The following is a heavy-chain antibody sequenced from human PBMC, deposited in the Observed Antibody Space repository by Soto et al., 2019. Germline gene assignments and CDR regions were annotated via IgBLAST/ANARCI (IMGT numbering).Heavy chain of an antibody. CDR2: MNPNSGNT. J-gene: IGHJ5*02. D-gene: IGHD6-6*01. CDR3: ARVAARRKYNWFDP. Sequence: ASLKVSCKASGYTFTSYDINWVRQATGQGLEWMGWMNPNSGNTGYAQKFQGRVTMTRNTSISTAYMELSSLRSEDMAVYYCARVAARRKYNWFDPWGQGTLVTVSS. CDR1: GYTFTSYD. V-gene: IGHV1-8*01.